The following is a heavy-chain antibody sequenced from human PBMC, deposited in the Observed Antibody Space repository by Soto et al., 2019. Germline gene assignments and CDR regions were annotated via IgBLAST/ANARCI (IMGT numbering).Heavy chain of an antibody. CDR3: ARDRELTTPYYYAMDV. Sequence: SETLSLTCSVSGGSISNFYWSWIRQPPGKGLERIGYIYYSGSTTYNPSLKSRVTISVDMSKSHLSLKLSSVTAADTAVYYCARDRELTTPYYYAMDVWGQGTTVTVSS. J-gene: IGHJ6*02. CDR1: GGSISNFY. D-gene: IGHD4-17*01. V-gene: IGHV4-59*01. CDR2: IYYSGST.